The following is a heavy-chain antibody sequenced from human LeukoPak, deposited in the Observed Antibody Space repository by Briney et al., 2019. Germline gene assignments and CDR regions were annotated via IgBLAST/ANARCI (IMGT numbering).Heavy chain of an antibody. V-gene: IGHV4-34*01. Sequence: SETLSLTSAVYGGSFSGYYWSWIRQPPGKGLEWIEEINHSGSTNYNPSLKSRVTISVDTSKNQFSLKLSSVTAADTAVYYCARGAIFGVVTNWFDPWGQGTLVTVSS. J-gene: IGHJ5*02. CDR1: GGSFSGYY. CDR2: INHSGST. CDR3: ARGAIFGVVTNWFDP. D-gene: IGHD3-3*01.